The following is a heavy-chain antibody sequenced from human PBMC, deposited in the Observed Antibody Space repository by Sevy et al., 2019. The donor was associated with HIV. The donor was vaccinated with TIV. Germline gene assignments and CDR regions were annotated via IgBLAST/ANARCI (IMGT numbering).Heavy chain of an antibody. D-gene: IGHD3-16*01. CDR3: AGGRGSYLS. CDR1: GVTVSNNY. J-gene: IGHJ5*02. V-gene: IGHV3-53*01. CDR2: IYSGGNT. Sequence: GGSLRLTCAASGVTVSNNYMTWVRQAPGKGLEWVSIIYSGGNTHYADSVKGRFTISRDNSKNTLFLQMNNLRAEDTAMYYCAGGRGSYLSWGPGNLGTVSS.